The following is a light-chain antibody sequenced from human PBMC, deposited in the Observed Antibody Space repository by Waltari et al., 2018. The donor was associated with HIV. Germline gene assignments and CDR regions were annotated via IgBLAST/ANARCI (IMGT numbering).Light chain of an antibody. J-gene: IGLJ2*01. V-gene: IGLV2-23*02. CDR2: EVN. CDR3: CSYAGTSTLV. Sequence: QSALTQPASVSGSPGQSITISCTGTSSAVGTYNLFSWYQQHPGKAPKLMIYEVNKRPSGFSNRFSGSKSGNTASLTISGLQVEDEADYYCCSYAGTSTLVFGGGTKLTVL. CDR1: SSAVGTYNL.